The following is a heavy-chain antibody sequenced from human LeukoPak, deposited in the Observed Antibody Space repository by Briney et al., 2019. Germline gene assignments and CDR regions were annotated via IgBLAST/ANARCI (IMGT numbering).Heavy chain of an antibody. CDR3: ARDFYTDEYHSNGDDFDY. V-gene: IGHV3-74*01. Sequence: PGGSLRLSCAASGFSFCGKWMHWVRQTPGKGLVWVSRISPDGSVISYADSVKGRFTISRDNAKNTLYLQLNSLTAEDTAVYYCARDFYTDEYHSNGDDFDYWGQGSLVTVSS. J-gene: IGHJ4*02. CDR1: GFSFCGKW. CDR2: ISPDGSVI. D-gene: IGHD3-22*01.